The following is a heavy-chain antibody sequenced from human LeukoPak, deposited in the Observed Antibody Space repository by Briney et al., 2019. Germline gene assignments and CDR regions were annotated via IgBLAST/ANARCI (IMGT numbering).Heavy chain of an antibody. CDR1: GFTFNTFA. Sequence: PGGSLRLSCAASGFTFNTFAMSWVRQAPGKGLEWVSSIKGSSDNTYYADSVKGRFTISRDNSKNTLYLQMNSLRAEDTAVYYCAGYSSGFVYYFDYWAQGTLVTVSS. CDR3: AGYSSGFVYYFDY. CDR2: IKGSSDNT. D-gene: IGHD6-19*01. J-gene: IGHJ4*02. V-gene: IGHV3-23*01.